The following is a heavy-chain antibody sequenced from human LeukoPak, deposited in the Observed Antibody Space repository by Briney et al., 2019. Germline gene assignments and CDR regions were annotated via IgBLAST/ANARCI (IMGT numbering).Heavy chain of an antibody. CDR2: IYPDDSDT. CDR1: GYSFTSYW. D-gene: IGHD1/OR15-1a*01. J-gene: IGHJ1*01. V-gene: IGHV5-51*01. Sequence: GESLKISCKGSGYSFTSYWIGWVRQMPGKGLEWMGIIYPDDSDTRYSPSFQGQVTISADKSISTAYLQWSSLKASDTAIYYCATYRNNDGFDTWGQGTLVTVSS. CDR3: ATYRNNDGFDT.